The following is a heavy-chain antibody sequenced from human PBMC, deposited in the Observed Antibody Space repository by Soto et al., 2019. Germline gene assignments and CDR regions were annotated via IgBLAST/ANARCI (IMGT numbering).Heavy chain of an antibody. Sequence: ESGGGVVQPGRSLRLSCAASGFTFSNFGMYWVRQAPGKGLEWVAVIWFDGSDKYYADSVKGRFTISRDNSKNTVYLQMNSLRAEDTAVYYCAGKLSAAGAGNLFDSWGQGTLVTVSS. CDR3: AGKLSAAGAGNLFDS. CDR1: GFTFSNFG. D-gene: IGHD6-13*01. CDR2: IWFDGSDK. J-gene: IGHJ4*02. V-gene: IGHV3-33*01.